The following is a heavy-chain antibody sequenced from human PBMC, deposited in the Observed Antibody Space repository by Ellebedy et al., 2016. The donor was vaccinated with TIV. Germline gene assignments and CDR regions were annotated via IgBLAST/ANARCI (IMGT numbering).Heavy chain of an antibody. D-gene: IGHD3-9*01. CDR2: ISSSSSYT. V-gene: IGHV3-11*06. CDR1: GFTFSDYY. Sequence: GESLKISXAASGFTFSDYYMSWIRQAPGKGLEWVSYISSSSSYTNYADSVKGRFTVSRDDAKNLLYLEMNSLRAEDTAVYYCARDLTGYSMDYWGQGTLVTVSS. J-gene: IGHJ4*02. CDR3: ARDLTGYSMDY.